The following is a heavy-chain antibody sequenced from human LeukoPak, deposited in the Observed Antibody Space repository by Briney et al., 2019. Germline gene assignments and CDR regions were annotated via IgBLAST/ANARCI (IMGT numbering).Heavy chain of an antibody. Sequence: GGSLRLSCAASGFTFSSYAMSWVRQAPGKGLEWVSVISGSGGSTYYADSVKGRFTISRDNSKNTLYLQMNSPRAEDTAVYYCAKDTYSGSYRLDYWGQGTLVTVSS. J-gene: IGHJ4*02. CDR2: ISGSGGST. CDR3: AKDTYSGSYRLDY. V-gene: IGHV3-23*01. D-gene: IGHD1-26*01. CDR1: GFTFSSYA.